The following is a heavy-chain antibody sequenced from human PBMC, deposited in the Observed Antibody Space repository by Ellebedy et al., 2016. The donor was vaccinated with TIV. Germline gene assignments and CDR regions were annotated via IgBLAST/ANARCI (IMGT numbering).Heavy chain of an antibody. CDR2: IYYSGST. D-gene: IGHD2-15*01. V-gene: IGHV4-59*01. Sequence: MPSETLSLTCTVSGDSINTYYWSWIRQPPGKGLEWIGYIYYSGSTNHNPSLKSRVLISLDTSKNQFSLKLASVTAADTAVYYCARDSGGGLYYFDYWGQGALVTVSS. CDR3: ARDSGGGLYYFDY. J-gene: IGHJ4*02. CDR1: GDSINTYY.